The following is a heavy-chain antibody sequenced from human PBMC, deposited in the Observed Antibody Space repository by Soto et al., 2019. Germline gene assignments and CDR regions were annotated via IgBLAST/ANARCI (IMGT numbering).Heavy chain of an antibody. CDR2: IWYDGSNK. J-gene: IGHJ6*02. CDR1: GFTFNNYG. D-gene: IGHD3-10*01. V-gene: IGHV3-33*01. CDR3: ARDKGNYYGSGRSGMDV. Sequence: PXGSLRLSCVASGFTFNNYGMHWVRQAPGKGLEWVAVIWYDGSNKYYAESVKGRFTISRDTSKNTLFLQMNRLRAEDTAVYYCARDKGNYYGSGRSGMDVWGQGTTVTVSS.